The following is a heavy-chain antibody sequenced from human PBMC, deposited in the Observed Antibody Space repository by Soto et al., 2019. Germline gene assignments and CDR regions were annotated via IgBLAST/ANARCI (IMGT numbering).Heavy chain of an antibody. CDR1: GGSFSGYY. V-gene: IGHV4-34*01. Sequence: QVQLQQWGPGLSKPSETLSLTCAVYGGSFSGYYWSWIRQPPGKGLEWIGEINHSGSPNYNPSLKSRVPISLDTSKNQFSLKLSSVTAADTAVYFCARGRWEVRFDNWGQGTLVTVSS. D-gene: IGHD1-26*01. CDR2: INHSGSP. CDR3: ARGRWEVRFDN. J-gene: IGHJ4*02.